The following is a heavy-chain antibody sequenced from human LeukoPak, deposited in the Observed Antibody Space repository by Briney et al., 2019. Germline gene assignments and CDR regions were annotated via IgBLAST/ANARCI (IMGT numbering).Heavy chain of an antibody. CDR2: ISSNGGST. J-gene: IGHJ4*02. D-gene: IGHD6-6*01. Sequence: PGGSLRLSCAASGFTFSSYAMHWVRQAPGKGLEYVSAISSNGGSTYYANSMKGRFTISRDNSKNTLYLQMGSLRAEDMAVYYCARATQESASDYWGQGTLVTVSS. V-gene: IGHV3-64*01. CDR3: ARATQESASDY. CDR1: GFTFSSYA.